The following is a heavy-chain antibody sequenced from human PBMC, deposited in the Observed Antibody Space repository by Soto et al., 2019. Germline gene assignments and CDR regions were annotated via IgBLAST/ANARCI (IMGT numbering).Heavy chain of an antibody. D-gene: IGHD2-2*01. J-gene: IGHJ1*01. Sequence: KPSETLSLTCAVSGGSISSGGYSWSWIRQPPGKGLEWIGYIYHSGSTYYNPSLKSRVTISVDRSKNQFSLKLSSVTAADTAVYHCALAPAAHILHWGQGTLVTVSS. CDR2: IYHSGST. V-gene: IGHV4-30-2*01. CDR3: ALAPAAHILH. CDR1: GGSISSGGYS.